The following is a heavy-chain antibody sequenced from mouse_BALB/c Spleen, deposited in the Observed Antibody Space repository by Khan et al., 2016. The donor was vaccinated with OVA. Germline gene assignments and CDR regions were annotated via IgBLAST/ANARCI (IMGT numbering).Heavy chain of an antibody. CDR1: GYSITSDYA. D-gene: IGHD1-1*01. CDR2: ISYSGNT. V-gene: IGHV3-2*02. Sequence: EVKLLESGPGLVKPSQSLSLTCTVTGYSITSDYAWNWIRQFPGNKLEWMGFISYSGNTKYNPSLKSRFSITRDTSKNQFFLQLNSVTTEDTATYYCARVYGGDFDYWGQGTPLTVSS. J-gene: IGHJ2*01. CDR3: ARVYGGDFDY.